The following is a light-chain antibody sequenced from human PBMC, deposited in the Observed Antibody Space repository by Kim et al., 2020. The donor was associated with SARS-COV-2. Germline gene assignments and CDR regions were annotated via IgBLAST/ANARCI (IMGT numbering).Light chain of an antibody. CDR2: GNN. J-gene: IGLJ3*02. Sequence: PGQRITLSCTGGTSNIGAGYDVHWYQQLPGTAPALLIYGNNNRPSGVPDRFSGSKSGTSASLAITELQAEDEADYCCQSYDSRSVMFGGGTQLTVL. V-gene: IGLV1-40*01. CDR3: QSYDSRSVM. CDR1: TSNIGAGYD.